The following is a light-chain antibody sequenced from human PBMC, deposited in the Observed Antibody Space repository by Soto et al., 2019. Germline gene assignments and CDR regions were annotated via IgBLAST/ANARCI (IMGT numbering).Light chain of an antibody. CDR1: SGSVSTSYY. V-gene: IGLV8-61*01. CDR2: STN. CDR3: VLYMGSGTLYV. Sequence: QAVVTQEPSFSVSPGGTVTLTCGLSSGSVSTSYYPSWYQQTPGQAPRTLIYSTNTRSSGVPDRFSGSILGNKAALTITGAQADDESDYYCVLYMGSGTLYVFRTGTKVTVL. J-gene: IGLJ1*01.